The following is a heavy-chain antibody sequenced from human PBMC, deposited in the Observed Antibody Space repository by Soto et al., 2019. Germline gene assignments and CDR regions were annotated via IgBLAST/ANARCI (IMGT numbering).Heavy chain of an antibody. Sequence: PGGSLRLSCAASGFIFSDYSLNWVRQAPGKGLEWVSYISGSSSYTYYAESVQGRFTISRDNVNNVLYLQLNSLRPEDTGIYYCAREPRGGGNWGLGTLVTVSS. CDR1: GFIFSDYS. J-gene: IGHJ4*02. CDR2: ISGSSSYT. D-gene: IGHD2-15*01. V-gene: IGHV3-21*06. CDR3: AREPRGGGN.